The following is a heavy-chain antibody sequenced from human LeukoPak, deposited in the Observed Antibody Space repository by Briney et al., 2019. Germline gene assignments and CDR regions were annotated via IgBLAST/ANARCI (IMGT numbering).Heavy chain of an antibody. Sequence: SQTLSLTCAISGDSVSSNSAAWNWIRQSPSRGLEWLGRTYYRSKWYNDYAVSVKSRITINPDTSKNQFSLQLNSVTPEDTAVYYCARDQGRITIFGVATALFDYWGQGTLVTVSS. CDR1: GDSVSSNSAA. CDR2: TYYRSKWYN. J-gene: IGHJ4*02. V-gene: IGHV6-1*01. CDR3: ARDQGRITIFGVATALFDY. D-gene: IGHD3-3*01.